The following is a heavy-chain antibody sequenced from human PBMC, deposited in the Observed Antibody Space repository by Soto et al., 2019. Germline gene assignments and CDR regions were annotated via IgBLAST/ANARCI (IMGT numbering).Heavy chain of an antibody. CDR3: ARDPAVAEAYYYGMDV. V-gene: IGHV3-64*01. Sequence: EVQLVESGGGLVQPGGSLRLSCAASGFTFSSYAMHWVRQAPGKGLEYVSAISSNGGSTYYANSVKGRFTISRDNSKNTLYLQMGSLRAEDMAVYYCARDPAVAEAYYYGMDVWGQGTTVTVSS. CDR2: ISSNGGST. J-gene: IGHJ6*02. D-gene: IGHD6-19*01. CDR1: GFTFSSYA.